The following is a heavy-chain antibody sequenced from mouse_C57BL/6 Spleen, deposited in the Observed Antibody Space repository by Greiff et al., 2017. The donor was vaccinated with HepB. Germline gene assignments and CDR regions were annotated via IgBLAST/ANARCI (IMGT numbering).Heavy chain of an antibody. CDR3: ARSLGYGSSFDV. V-gene: IGHV8-12*01. CDR2: IYWDDDK. Sequence: QVTLKVSGPGILQSSQTLSLTCSFSGFSLSTSGMGVSWIRQPSGKGLEWLAHIYWDDDKRYNPSLKSRLTNSKDTSRNQVFLKIPSVDTADTATYYCARSLGYGSSFDVWGTGTTVTVSS. CDR1: GFSLSTSGMG. D-gene: IGHD1-1*01. J-gene: IGHJ1*03.